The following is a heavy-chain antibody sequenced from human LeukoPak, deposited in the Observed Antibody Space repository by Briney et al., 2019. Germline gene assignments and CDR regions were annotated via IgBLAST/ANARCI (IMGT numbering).Heavy chain of an antibody. V-gene: IGHV3-21*04. D-gene: IGHD6-13*01. J-gene: IGHJ4*02. Sequence: GGSLRLSCAASGFTFSSYSMNWVRQAPGKGLEWVSSISSSSSYIYYTDSVKGRFTISRDNAKNSLYLQMNSLRAEDTAVYYCAKCSSSWYRYFVDYWGQGTLVTVSS. CDR2: ISSSSSYI. CDR3: AKCSSSWYRYFVDY. CDR1: GFTFSSYS.